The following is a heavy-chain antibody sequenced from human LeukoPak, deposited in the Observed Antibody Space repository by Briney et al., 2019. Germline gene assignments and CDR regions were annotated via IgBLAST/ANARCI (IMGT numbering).Heavy chain of an antibody. Sequence: GESLKISCKGSGYSFTSYWIGWVCQMPGKGLEWMGIIYPGDSDTRYSPSFQGQVTISADKSISTAYLQWSSLKASDTAMYYCARIHGVVAAIYPYYFDYWGQGTLVTVSS. V-gene: IGHV5-51*01. CDR3: ARIHGVVAAIYPYYFDY. J-gene: IGHJ4*02. D-gene: IGHD2-15*01. CDR1: GYSFTSYW. CDR2: IYPGDSDT.